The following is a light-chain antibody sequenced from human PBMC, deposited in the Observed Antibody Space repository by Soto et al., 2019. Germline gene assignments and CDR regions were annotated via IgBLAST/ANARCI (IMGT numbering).Light chain of an antibody. CDR3: SSYTSSSILV. Sequence: QSALTQPASVSGSPGQSITISCTGTSSDVGGYNYVSWYQQPPGKAHQLMIYDVSNRPAGVSNRFSGSKSGNTASLTISGLQAEDEADYYCSSYTSSSILVFGGGTQLTVL. V-gene: IGLV2-14*01. CDR1: SSDVGGYNY. J-gene: IGLJ2*01. CDR2: DVS.